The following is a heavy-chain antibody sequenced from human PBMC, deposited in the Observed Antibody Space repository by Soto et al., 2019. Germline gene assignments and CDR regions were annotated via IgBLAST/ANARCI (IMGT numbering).Heavy chain of an antibody. Sequence: ASVTVSCKASGYTFTSYGISWVRQAPGQGLEWMGWISAYNGNTNYAQKLQGRVTMTTDTSTSTAYMELRSLRSDDTAVYYCARDRKRGYCSSTSCPIFDYWGQGTLVTVSS. CDR2: ISAYNGNT. CDR1: GYTFTSYG. CDR3: ARDRKRGYCSSTSCPIFDY. D-gene: IGHD2-2*01. J-gene: IGHJ4*02. V-gene: IGHV1-18*01.